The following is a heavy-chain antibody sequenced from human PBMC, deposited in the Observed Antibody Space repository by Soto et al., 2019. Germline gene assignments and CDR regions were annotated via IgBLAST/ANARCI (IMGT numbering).Heavy chain of an antibody. CDR1: GGTFSSYT. CDR2: IIPILGIA. J-gene: IGHJ6*03. V-gene: IGHV1-69*02. CDR3: ARGGGLLSYYYYYMDV. D-gene: IGHD5-18*01. Sequence: QVQLVQSGAEVKKPGSSVKVSCKAFGGTFSSYTISWVRQAPGQGLEWMGRIIPILGIANYAQKFQGRVTITADKSTSTAYMELSSLRSEDTAVYYCARGGGLLSYYYYYMDVWGKGTTVTVSS.